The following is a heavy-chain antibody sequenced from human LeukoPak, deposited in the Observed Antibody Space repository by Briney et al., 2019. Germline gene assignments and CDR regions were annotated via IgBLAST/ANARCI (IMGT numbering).Heavy chain of an antibody. Sequence: GGSLRLSCAASGFTFSSYWMSWVRQAPGKGLEWVANIKQDGSEKYYVDSVKGRFTISRDNAKNSLYLQMNSLRAEDTAVYYCAKGPLIWGRLTFYFDYWGQGTLVTVSS. J-gene: IGHJ4*02. CDR3: AKGPLIWGRLTFYFDY. CDR1: GFTFSSYW. CDR2: IKQDGSEK. D-gene: IGHD3-10*01. V-gene: IGHV3-7*01.